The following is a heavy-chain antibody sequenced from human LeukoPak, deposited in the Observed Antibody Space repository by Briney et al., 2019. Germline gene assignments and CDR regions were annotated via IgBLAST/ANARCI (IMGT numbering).Heavy chain of an antibody. CDR3: ARRPITIFGVVTAFDI. CDR2: IYHSGST. D-gene: IGHD3-3*01. V-gene: IGHV4-38-2*01. J-gene: IGHJ3*02. Sequence: SETLSLTCAVSGYSISRGYYWGWIRQPPGKGLEWIGSIYHSGSTYYNPSLKSRVTISVDTSKNQFSLKLSSVTAADTAVYYCARRPITIFGVVTAFDIWGQGTMVTVSS. CDR1: GYSISRGYY.